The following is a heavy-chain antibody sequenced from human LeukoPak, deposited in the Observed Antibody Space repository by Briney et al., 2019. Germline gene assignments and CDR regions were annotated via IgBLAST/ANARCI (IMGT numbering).Heavy chain of an antibody. CDR3: VKGDRLSGDVQLDY. J-gene: IGHJ4*02. CDR2: ISTSGSNT. Sequence: GGSLRLSCAASGFTFSSYSMHWVRQAPGKGLEYVSAISTSGSNTYYADSVKGRFTISRDNSKNTLYFQMSSLRADDTDVYYCVKGDRLSGDVQLDYWGQGTLVTVSS. CDR1: GFTFSSYS. D-gene: IGHD7-27*01. V-gene: IGHV3-64*03.